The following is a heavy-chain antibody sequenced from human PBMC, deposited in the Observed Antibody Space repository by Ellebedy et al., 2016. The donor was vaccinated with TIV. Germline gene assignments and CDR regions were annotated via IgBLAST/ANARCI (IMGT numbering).Heavy chain of an antibody. Sequence: GGSLRLSCTASGFTFTSYSMNWVRQAPGKGLEWISYISHSAYTIYYADSVRGRFTISRDNAENSLYLQMNSLRAEDTAVYYCATDGSYGDYLSPAHAFENWGQGTVVIVSS. V-gene: IGHV3-48*04. J-gene: IGHJ3*02. CDR2: ISHSAYTI. CDR1: GFTFTSYS. D-gene: IGHD4-17*01. CDR3: ATDGSYGDYLSPAHAFEN.